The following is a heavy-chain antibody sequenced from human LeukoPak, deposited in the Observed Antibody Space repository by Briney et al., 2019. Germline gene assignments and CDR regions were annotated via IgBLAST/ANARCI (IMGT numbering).Heavy chain of an antibody. Sequence: SETLSLTCTVSGGSISSYYWTWIRQPAGKGLEWIGRIYPSGSTNYNPSLKSRVTTSVATSENQFSLKLSSVTAADTAVYYCARENSGSYREFDYWGQGTLVTVSS. V-gene: IGHV4-4*07. J-gene: IGHJ4*02. CDR1: GGSISSYY. CDR3: ARENSGSYREFDY. D-gene: IGHD1-26*01. CDR2: IYPSGST.